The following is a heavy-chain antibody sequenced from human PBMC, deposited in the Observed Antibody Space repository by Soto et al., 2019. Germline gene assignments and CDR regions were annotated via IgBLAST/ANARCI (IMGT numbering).Heavy chain of an antibody. CDR3: VRGPFNSGNDYYYYGMDV. J-gene: IGHJ6*02. D-gene: IGHD5-12*01. CDR2: IYHSGTT. CDR1: GGSISSSNW. Sequence: NPSETLSLTCAVSGGSISSSNWWSWVRQPPGKGLEWIGEIYHSGTTNYNPSLKSRVTISVDKSKNQFSLNLSSVTAADTAMYYCVRGPFNSGNDYYYYGMDVWGQGTTVTVSS. V-gene: IGHV4-4*02.